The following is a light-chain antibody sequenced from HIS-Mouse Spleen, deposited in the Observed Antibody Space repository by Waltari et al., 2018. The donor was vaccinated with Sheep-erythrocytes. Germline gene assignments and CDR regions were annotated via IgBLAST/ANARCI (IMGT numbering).Light chain of an antibody. CDR1: SSDVGGYTY. CDR3: CSYAGSYNHV. J-gene: IGLJ1*01. Sequence: QSALTQPRSVSGSPGQSVTISCPGTSSDVGGYTYASWYQQHPGKAPKLMIYDVSKRPSGVPDRFSGSKSGNTASLTISGLQAEDEADYYCCSYAGSYNHVFATGTKVTVL. CDR2: DVS. V-gene: IGLV2-11*01.